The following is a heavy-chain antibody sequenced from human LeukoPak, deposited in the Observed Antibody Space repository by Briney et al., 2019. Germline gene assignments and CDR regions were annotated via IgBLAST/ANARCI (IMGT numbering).Heavy chain of an antibody. CDR3: ARDLNVTGTTLPPHDYYYYGMDV. J-gene: IGHJ6*02. CDR1: GFTFSSYA. V-gene: IGHV3-30-3*01. CDR2: ISYDGSNK. D-gene: IGHD1-20*01. Sequence: GGSLRLSCAASGFTFSSYAMHWVRQAPGKGLEWVAVISYDGSNKYYADSVKGRFTISRDNSKNTLYLQMNSLRAEDTAVYYCARDLNVTGTTLPPHDYYYYGMDVWGQGTTVTVSS.